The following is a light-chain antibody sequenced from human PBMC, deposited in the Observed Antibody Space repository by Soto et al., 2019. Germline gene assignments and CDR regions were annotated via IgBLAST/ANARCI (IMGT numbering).Light chain of an antibody. CDR2: SNN. V-gene: IGLV1-44*01. CDR1: SSNIGSNT. CDR3: AAWDDSLNGYG. J-gene: IGLJ1*01. Sequence: QSVLTQPPSASGTPGQRVTISCSGSSSNIGSNTVNWYQQLPGTAPKLLIYSNNQRPSGVPDRLSGSKSGTSASLAISGLQSEDEADYYCAAWDDSLNGYGFGTGTKVTVL.